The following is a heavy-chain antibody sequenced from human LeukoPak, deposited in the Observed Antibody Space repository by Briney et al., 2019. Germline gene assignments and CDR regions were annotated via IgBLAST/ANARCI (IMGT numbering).Heavy chain of an antibody. J-gene: IGHJ1*01. CDR3: AAVTMGAEYFQH. CDR2: FDPEDGET. D-gene: IGHD2-2*01. CDR1: GYTLTELS. V-gene: IGHV1-24*01. Sequence: ASVKVSCKVSGYTLTELSMHWVRQAPGKGLEWMGGFDPEDGETIYAQKFQGRVTMTEDTSTDTAYMELSSLRSEDTAVYYCAAVTMGAEYFQHWGQGTLVTVSS.